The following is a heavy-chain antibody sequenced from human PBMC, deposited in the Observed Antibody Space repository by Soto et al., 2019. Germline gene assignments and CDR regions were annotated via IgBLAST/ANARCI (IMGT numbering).Heavy chain of an antibody. V-gene: IGHV4-61*01. CDR3: ARGYWLVAATSAFDI. D-gene: IGHD2-15*01. Sequence: SETLSLTCSVPGATVSSGSHYWSWIRQSPGKGLEWIGFIYYSGSTNYNPSLKSRVTISVDTSKNQFSLKLSSVTAADTAVYYCARGYWLVAATSAFDIWGQGTMVTVSS. CDR2: IYYSGST. CDR1: GATVSSGSHY. J-gene: IGHJ3*02.